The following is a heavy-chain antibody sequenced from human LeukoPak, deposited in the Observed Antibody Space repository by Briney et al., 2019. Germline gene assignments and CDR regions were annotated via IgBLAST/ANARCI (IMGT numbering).Heavy chain of an antibody. Sequence: SETLFLTCTVSGGSISSSSYYWGWIRQPPGKGLEWIGSIYYSGSTYYNPSLKSRVTISVDTSKNQFSLKLSSVTAADTAVYYCARLSIAAARKNVYYYYYGMDVWGQGTTVTVSS. CDR3: ARLSIAAARKNVYYYYYGMDV. V-gene: IGHV4-39*01. CDR2: IYYSGST. D-gene: IGHD6-13*01. CDR1: GGSISSSSYY. J-gene: IGHJ6*02.